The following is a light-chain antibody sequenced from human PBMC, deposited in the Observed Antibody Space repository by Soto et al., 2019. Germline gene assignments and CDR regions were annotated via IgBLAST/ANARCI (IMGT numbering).Light chain of an antibody. CDR1: SGHSSYI. CDR3: ETWDSNTHV. V-gene: IGLV4-60*02. J-gene: IGLJ3*02. Sequence: QSVLTQSSSASAFLGSSVKLTCTLSSGHSSYIIAWHQQQPGKAPRYLMKLEGSGSYNKGSGVPDRFSGSSSGADRYLTISSLQFEDEADYYCETWDSNTHVFGGGTKVTVL. CDR2: LEGSGSY.